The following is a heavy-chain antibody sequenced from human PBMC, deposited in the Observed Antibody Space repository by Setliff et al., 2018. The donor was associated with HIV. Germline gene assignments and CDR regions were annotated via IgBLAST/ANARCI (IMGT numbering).Heavy chain of an antibody. Sequence: PSETLSLTCAVYGGSVSGHYGGWFRQPPGKGLEWIGESTPTGDTNYIPSLKSRVTISVDTSKNQFSLKLSSVTAADTAVFHCARLTTTDYWGQGTLVTVSS. CDR2: STPTGDT. CDR3: ARLTTTDY. D-gene: IGHD4-4*01. CDR1: GGSVSGHY. V-gene: IGHV4-34*01. J-gene: IGHJ4*02.